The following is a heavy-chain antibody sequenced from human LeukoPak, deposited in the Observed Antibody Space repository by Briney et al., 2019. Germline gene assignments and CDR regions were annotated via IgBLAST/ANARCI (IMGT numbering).Heavy chain of an antibody. Sequence: GASVKVSCKTSGYTFTSYYINWLRQAPGQGLEWVGWISVNNGDTKFAQRFQGRVNITADTSTRTSYMELRSLSPDDTAIYYCARDSSDGSNWYYAEYFQHWGQGALVIV. J-gene: IGHJ1*01. CDR3: ARDSSDGSNWYYAEYFQH. V-gene: IGHV1-18*01. CDR1: GYTFTSYY. CDR2: ISVNNGDT. D-gene: IGHD6-13*01.